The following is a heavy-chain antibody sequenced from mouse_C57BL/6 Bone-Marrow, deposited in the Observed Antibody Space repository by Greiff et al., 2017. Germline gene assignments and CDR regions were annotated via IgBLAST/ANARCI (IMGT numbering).Heavy chain of an antibody. CDR1: GYTFTSYG. D-gene: IGHD2-5*01. CDR2: IYPRSGNT. CDR3: ARWDYSNYLYAIDY. Sequence: VKLLESGAELARPGASVKLSCKASGYTFTSYGISWVKQRTGQGLEWIGEIYPRSGNTYYNEKFKGKATLTADNSSSTAYMELRSLTSEDSAVYFCARWDYSNYLYAIDYWGQGTSVTVSS. V-gene: IGHV1-81*01. J-gene: IGHJ4*01.